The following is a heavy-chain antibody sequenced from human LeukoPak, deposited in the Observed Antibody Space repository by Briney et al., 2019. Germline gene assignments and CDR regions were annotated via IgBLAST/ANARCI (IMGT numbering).Heavy chain of an antibody. D-gene: IGHD6-13*01. CDR1: GYTFTGYY. Sequence: ASVKVSCKASGYTFTGYYMHWVRQAPGQGLEWMGWINPNSGGTNYARKFQGRVTMTRDTSISTAYMELSRLRSDDTAVYYCAREGAAAASTAFDIWGQGTMVTVSS. CDR3: AREGAAAASTAFDI. V-gene: IGHV1-2*02. CDR2: INPNSGGT. J-gene: IGHJ3*02.